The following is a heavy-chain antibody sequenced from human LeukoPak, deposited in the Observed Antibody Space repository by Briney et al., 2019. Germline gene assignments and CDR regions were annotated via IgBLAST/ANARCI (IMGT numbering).Heavy chain of an antibody. Sequence: SETLSLTCTVSGGSISSYYWSWIRQPPGKGLEWIGYIYYSGSTNYNPSPKSRVTISVDTSKNQFSLKLSSVTAADTAVYYCARGSPPYDYVWGSFDYWGQGTLVTVSS. J-gene: IGHJ4*02. CDR2: IYYSGST. CDR1: GGSISSYY. D-gene: IGHD3-16*01. CDR3: ARGSPPYDYVWGSFDY. V-gene: IGHV4-59*01.